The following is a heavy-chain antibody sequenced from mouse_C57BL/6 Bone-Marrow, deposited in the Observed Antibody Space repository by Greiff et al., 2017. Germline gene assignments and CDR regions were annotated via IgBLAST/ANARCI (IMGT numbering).Heavy chain of an antibody. CDR1: GYTFTSYW. D-gene: IGHD1-1*01. CDR3: ARKHYGSLSWDY. Sequence: QVQLQQPGAELVKPGASVMLSCKASGYTFTSYWMQWVKQRPGQGLEWIGEIDPSDSYTNYNQKFKGKATLTVDTSSSTAYMQLSSLTSEDSAVYYGARKHYGSLSWDYWGQGTTLTV. V-gene: IGHV1-50*01. CDR2: IDPSDSYT. J-gene: IGHJ2*01.